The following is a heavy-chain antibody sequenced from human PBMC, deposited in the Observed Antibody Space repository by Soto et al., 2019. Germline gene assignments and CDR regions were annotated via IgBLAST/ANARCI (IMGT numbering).Heavy chain of an antibody. CDR3: ARLEVYYHMDV. V-gene: IGHV5-10-1*01. CDR2: IDPSDSYT. CDR1: GYSFTSSW. J-gene: IGHJ6*02. Sequence: GXSLKISCKGSGYSFTSSWISWVRQMPGKGLEWMGRIDPSDSYTNYSPSFQGHVTISADRSISTAYLQWSGLKASDTAMYYCARLEVYYHMDVWGQGTTVTVSS.